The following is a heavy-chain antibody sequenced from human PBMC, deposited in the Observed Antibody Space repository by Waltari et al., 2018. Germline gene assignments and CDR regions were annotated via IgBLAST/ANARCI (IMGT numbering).Heavy chain of an antibody. CDR3: TADTAMVTDLSYGMDV. CDR2: ISGSGGRT. CDR1: GFTFRSYA. J-gene: IGHJ6*02. Sequence: EVQLLESGGGLVQPGGSLRLSCAASGFTFRSYALSWVCPAPGKGLEWVSFISGSGGRTNYADSVKSRFTISRDNSKNTLYLQMNSLKTEDTAVYYCTADTAMVTDLSYGMDVWGQGTTVTVSS. D-gene: IGHD5-18*01. V-gene: IGHV3-23*01.